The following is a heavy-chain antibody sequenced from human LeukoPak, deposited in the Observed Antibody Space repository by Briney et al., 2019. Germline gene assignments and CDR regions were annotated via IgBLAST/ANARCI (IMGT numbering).Heavy chain of an antibody. D-gene: IGHD2-15*01. CDR1: GGTFSSYA. J-gene: IGHJ5*02. Sequence: GASVKVSCKASGGTFSSYAISWVRQAPGQGLEWMGGIIPIFGTANYAQKFQGRVTITADESTSTAYMELSSLRSEDTAVYYCAKVVVAATPDWFDPWGQGTLVTVSS. CDR3: AKVVVAATPDWFDP. V-gene: IGHV1-69*13. CDR2: IIPIFGTA.